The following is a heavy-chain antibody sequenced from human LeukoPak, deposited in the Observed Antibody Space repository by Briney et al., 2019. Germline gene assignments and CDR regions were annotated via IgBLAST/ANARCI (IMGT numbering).Heavy chain of an antibody. CDR1: GASISSHY. CDR2: TSGSI. V-gene: IGHV4-59*11. Sequence: PSETLSLTCAVSGASISSHYWSWIRQPPGKGLEWIGYTSGSISDNPSLQSRVAVSVDPSQNQVSLSLTSVTAADTAVYYCARVLAIFGLDTTDFYMDVWGKGTPVTVSS. CDR3: ARVLAIFGLDTTDFYMDV. D-gene: IGHD3/OR15-3a*01. J-gene: IGHJ6*03.